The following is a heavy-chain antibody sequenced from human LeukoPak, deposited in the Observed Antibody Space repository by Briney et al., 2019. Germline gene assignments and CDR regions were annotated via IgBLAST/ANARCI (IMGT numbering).Heavy chain of an antibody. J-gene: IGHJ4*02. D-gene: IGHD6-19*01. Sequence: GRSLRLSCAASGFTFSSYGMHWVRQAPGKGLEWVAVISYDGSNKYYADSVKGRFTISRDNSKNTLYLQMNSLRAEDTAVYYCASSIAVAGTGYFDYWGQGTLVTVSS. V-gene: IGHV3-30*03. CDR1: GFTFSSYG. CDR2: ISYDGSNK. CDR3: ASSIAVAGTGYFDY.